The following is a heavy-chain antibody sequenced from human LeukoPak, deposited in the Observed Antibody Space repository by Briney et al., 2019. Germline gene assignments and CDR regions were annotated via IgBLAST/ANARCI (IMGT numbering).Heavy chain of an antibody. CDR2: ISAYNGNT. CDR1: GGTFSSYA. J-gene: IGHJ5*02. D-gene: IGHD6-13*01. V-gene: IGHV1-18*01. Sequence: GASVKVSCKASGGTFSSYAISWVRQAPGQGLEWMGWISAYNGNTNYAQKLQGRVTMTTDTSTSTAYMELRSLRSDDTAVYYCARDERSSWSNWFDPWGQGTLVTASS. CDR3: ARDERSSWSNWFDP.